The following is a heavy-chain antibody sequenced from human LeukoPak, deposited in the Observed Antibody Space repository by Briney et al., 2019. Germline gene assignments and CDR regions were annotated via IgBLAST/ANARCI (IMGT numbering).Heavy chain of an antibody. J-gene: IGHJ4*02. CDR3: ARGATVTNGGFDY. CDR2: ISYDGSNK. V-gene: IGHV3-30*19. CDR1: GFTFSSYG. D-gene: IGHD2-8*01. Sequence: GGSLRLSCAASGFTFSSYGMHWVRQAPGKGLEWVAVISYDGSNKYYADSVKGGFTISRDNSKNTLYLQMNDLRAEDTAVYYCARGATVTNGGFDYWGQGTLVTVSS.